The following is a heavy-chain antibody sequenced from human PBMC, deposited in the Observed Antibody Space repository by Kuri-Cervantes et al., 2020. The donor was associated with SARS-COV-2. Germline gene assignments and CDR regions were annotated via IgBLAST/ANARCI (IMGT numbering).Heavy chain of an antibody. CDR2: ISFDGSIR. D-gene: IGHD3-22*01. V-gene: IGHV3-30*03. CDR1: GFMFSRYG. J-gene: IGHJ6*02. CDR3: ARDQGDDSSGYYSIQYYYYYGMDV. Sequence: LKISCAASGFMFSRYGMHWVRQAPGKGLEWVAYISFDGSIRDKTASGKGRFTISRDNSQNTLYLQMNSLRSEDTAVYYCARDQGDDSSGYYSIQYYYYYGMDVWGQGTTVTVSS.